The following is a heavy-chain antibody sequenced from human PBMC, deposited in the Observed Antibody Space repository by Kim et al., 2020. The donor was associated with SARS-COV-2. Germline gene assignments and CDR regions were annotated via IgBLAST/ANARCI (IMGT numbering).Heavy chain of an antibody. CDR3: ARASDPITMIAWDYFDY. Sequence: FQGRVTMTRDTSISTAYMELSRLRSDDTAVYYCARASDPITMIAWDYFDYWGQGTLVTVSS. J-gene: IGHJ4*02. V-gene: IGHV1-2*02. D-gene: IGHD3-22*01.